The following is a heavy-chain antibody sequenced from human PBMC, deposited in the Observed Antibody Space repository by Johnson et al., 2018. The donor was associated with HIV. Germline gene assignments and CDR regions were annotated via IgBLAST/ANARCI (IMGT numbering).Heavy chain of an antibody. CDR1: GFTFSSYA. V-gene: IGHV3-30*04. D-gene: IGHD4-23*01. Sequence: VQLVESGGGVVQPERSLRLSCGASGFTFSSYAMHWARQAPGKGLEWVAVISHDGSNKYYADSVKGRFTISRDNSKDTLGMQMNTLRAEDTAVYYCAKGQGADGGPDGFDIWGQGTMVTVSS. CDR2: ISHDGSNK. CDR3: AKGQGADGGPDGFDI. J-gene: IGHJ3*02.